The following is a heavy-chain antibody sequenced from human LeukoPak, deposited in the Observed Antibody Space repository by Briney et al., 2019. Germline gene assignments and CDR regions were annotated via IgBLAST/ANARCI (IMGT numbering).Heavy chain of an antibody. CDR2: ISYDGSNK. V-gene: IGHV3-30-3*01. D-gene: IGHD6-13*01. J-gene: IGHJ4*02. CDR3: ARDSRGYSGPNSYFDY. Sequence: GGSLRLSCAASGFTFSSYAMHWVRQAPGKGLEWVAVISYDGSNKYYADSVKGRFTISRDNSKNTLYLQMNSLRAEDTAVYYCARDSRGYSGPNSYFDYWGQGTLVTVSS. CDR1: GFTFSSYA.